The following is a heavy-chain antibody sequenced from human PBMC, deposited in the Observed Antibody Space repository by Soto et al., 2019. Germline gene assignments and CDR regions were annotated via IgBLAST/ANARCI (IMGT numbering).Heavy chain of an antibody. CDR1: GYTFTTYP. CDR2: INSGNGKT. J-gene: IGHJ4*02. CDR3: ARARYSSGWDLDF. Sequence: QLQLVQSGAEVRKPGASVNVSCKASGYTFTTYPIHWVRQAPGQRLEWMGWINSGNGKTKYAPKFQARVTITWDTSATTAKMELSSLTSEDTAVYYCARARYSSGWDLDFWGQGTLVSVSS. V-gene: IGHV1-3*01. D-gene: IGHD6-19*01.